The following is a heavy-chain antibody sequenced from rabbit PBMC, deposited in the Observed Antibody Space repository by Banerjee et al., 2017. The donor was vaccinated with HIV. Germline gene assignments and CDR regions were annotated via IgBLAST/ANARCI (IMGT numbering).Heavy chain of an antibody. J-gene: IGHJ4*01. CDR1: GFSFSNRCV. CDR2: INTSSGST. CDR3: LRRWHSTDL. D-gene: IGHD7-1*01. V-gene: IGHV1S40*01. Sequence: QSLEESGGDLVKPEGSLTLTCTASGFSFSNRCVMCWVRQTPGKGLEWIACINTSSGSTVYATWAKGRFTISRTSSTTVTLQMTSLTAADTATYFCLRRWHSTDLWGPGTLVTVS.